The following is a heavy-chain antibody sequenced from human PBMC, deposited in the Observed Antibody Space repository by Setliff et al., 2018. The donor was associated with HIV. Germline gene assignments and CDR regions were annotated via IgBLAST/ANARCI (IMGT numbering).Heavy chain of an antibody. J-gene: IGHJ4*02. CDR3: AKDPRAAVATICDY. CDR1: GFTFSTYW. D-gene: IGHD5-12*01. Sequence: GGSLRLSCAASGFTFSTYWMSWVRQAPGMGLEWVAMIWADEITKFYADSVKGRFTISRDNSKNTLYLQMNSLRAEDTAVYYCAKDPRAAVATICDYWGQGTLVTVSS. V-gene: IGHV3-33*06. CDR2: IWADEITK.